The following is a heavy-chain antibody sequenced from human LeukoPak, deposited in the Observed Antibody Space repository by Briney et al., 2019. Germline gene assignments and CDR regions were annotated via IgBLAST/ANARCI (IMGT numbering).Heavy chain of an antibody. D-gene: IGHD3-10*01. J-gene: IGHJ4*02. Sequence: SETLSLTCIVSGGSLTSYYWSWIRQPPGKGLEWIGYIYYSGSTNYHPSLKNRVTLSLDTSKNQFSLKLSSVTAADTAVYYCARRHYGSGNIDSWGQGTLVTVSS. V-gene: IGHV4-59*01. CDR3: ARRHYGSGNIDS. CDR2: IYYSGST. CDR1: GGSLTSYY.